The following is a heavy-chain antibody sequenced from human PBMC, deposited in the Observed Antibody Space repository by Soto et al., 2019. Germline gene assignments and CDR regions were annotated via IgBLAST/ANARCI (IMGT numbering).Heavy chain of an antibody. Sequence: EVQLVESGGRLVQPGKSLRLSCAVSGFSFDDYAMHWVRQIPGMGLEWVSGISANGGSIRYADSVKGRFTISRDNAKNFLYLQMDSLRAEDTALYYCAKSGEPGVVAATSFDYWGQGTLVTVSA. CDR3: AKSGEPGVVAATSFDY. D-gene: IGHD2-15*01. J-gene: IGHJ4*02. CDR2: ISANGGSI. V-gene: IGHV3-9*01. CDR1: GFSFDDYA.